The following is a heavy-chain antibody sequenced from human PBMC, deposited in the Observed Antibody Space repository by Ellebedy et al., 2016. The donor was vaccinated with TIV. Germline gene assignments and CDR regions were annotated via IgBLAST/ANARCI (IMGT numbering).Heavy chain of an antibody. CDR1: GGSFSTYT. J-gene: IGHJ4*02. CDR3: ARVRDGYNFGFDF. D-gene: IGHD5-24*01. V-gene: IGHV1-69*13. Sequence: AASVKVSCKSSGGSFSTYTVNLVRQGPGQGLEWMGGIVPMFGSANYAQKFQGRVTITADESTSTAYMELSSLRSEDTAVYYCARVRDGYNFGFDFWGQGTLVTVSS. CDR2: IVPMFGSA.